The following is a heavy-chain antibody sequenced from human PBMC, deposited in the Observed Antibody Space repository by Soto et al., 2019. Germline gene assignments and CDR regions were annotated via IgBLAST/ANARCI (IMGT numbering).Heavy chain of an antibody. Sequence: SETLSLTCTVSGGSISSSSYYWGWIRQPPGKGLEWIGSIYYSGSTYYNPSLKSRVTISVDTSKNQFSLKLGSVTAADTAVYYCAGRTVTTPNWLDPWGQGTLVT. CDR2: IYYSGST. CDR1: GGSISSSSYY. V-gene: IGHV4-39*01. CDR3: AGRTVTTPNWLDP. J-gene: IGHJ5*02. D-gene: IGHD4-4*01.